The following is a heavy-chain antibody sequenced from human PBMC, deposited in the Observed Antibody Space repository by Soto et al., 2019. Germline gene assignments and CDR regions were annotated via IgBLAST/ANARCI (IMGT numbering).Heavy chain of an antibody. Sequence: SETLSLTCTVSGGSISSGGYYWSWIRQHPGKGLEWIGYIYYSGSTYYNPSPKSRVTISVDTSKNQFSLKLSSVTAADTAVYYCARDRWSGLDEYWGLGTLVTVS. J-gene: IGHJ4*02. D-gene: IGHD3-3*01. CDR3: ARDRWSGLDEY. V-gene: IGHV4-31*03. CDR2: IYYSGST. CDR1: GGSISSGGYY.